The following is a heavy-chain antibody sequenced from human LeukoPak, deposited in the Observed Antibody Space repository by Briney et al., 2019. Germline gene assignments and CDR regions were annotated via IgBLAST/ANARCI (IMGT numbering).Heavy chain of an antibody. CDR2: IKSDERSA. CDR1: GFTITNHW. Sequence: GGSLRLSCEVSGFTITNHWMYWVRQAPGRGLVWVSRIKSDERSAAYADSVKGRFTISRDNAKNTLYLQINSLRAEDTAVYYCATVFKGSSLQDYWGQGTLVTVSS. CDR3: ATVFKGSSLQDY. V-gene: IGHV3-74*03. D-gene: IGHD1-26*01. J-gene: IGHJ4*02.